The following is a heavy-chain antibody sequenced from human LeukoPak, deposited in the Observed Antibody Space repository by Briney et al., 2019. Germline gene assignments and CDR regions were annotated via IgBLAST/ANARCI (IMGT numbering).Heavy chain of an antibody. CDR3: AKQDLGGATAY. J-gene: IGHJ4*02. Sequence: GGSLRLSCAASGFIFSSYDMHWVRQAPGKGLEWVAVISYDGSNKYYADSVKGRFTISRDNSKNTLYLQVNSLRGEDTAVYYCAKQDLGGATAYWGQGTLVTVSS. CDR2: ISYDGSNK. CDR1: GFIFSSYD. V-gene: IGHV3-30*18. D-gene: IGHD1-26*01.